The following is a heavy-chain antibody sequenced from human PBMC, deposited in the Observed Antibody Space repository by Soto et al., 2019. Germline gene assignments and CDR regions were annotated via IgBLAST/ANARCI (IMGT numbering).Heavy chain of an antibody. CDR3: ARDRVVVVVAATRDYYYGMDV. J-gene: IGHJ6*02. V-gene: IGHV3-30-3*01. D-gene: IGHD2-15*01. CDR2: ISYDGSNK. Sequence: GGSLRLSCAASGFTFSSYAMHWVRQAPGKGLEWVAVISYDGSNKYYADSVKGRFTISRDNSKNTLYLQMNSLRAEDTAVYYCARDRVVVVVAATRDYYYGMDVWGPGTTVTVSS. CDR1: GFTFSSYA.